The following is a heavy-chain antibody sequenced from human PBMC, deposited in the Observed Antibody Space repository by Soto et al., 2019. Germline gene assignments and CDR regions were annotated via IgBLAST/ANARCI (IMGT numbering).Heavy chain of an antibody. J-gene: IGHJ3*02. Sequence: SQTLSLTCAISGDSVSSNSVAWNWIRQSPSRGLEWLGRTYYRSKWYNDYGVTVKGRITINPDTSKNQFSLQLNSVTPEDTAVYYCAIGRFNAFGIWGQGTMVTVSS. CDR1: GDSVSSNSVA. CDR3: AIGRFNAFGI. V-gene: IGHV6-1*01. D-gene: IGHD3-3*01. CDR2: TYYRSKWYN.